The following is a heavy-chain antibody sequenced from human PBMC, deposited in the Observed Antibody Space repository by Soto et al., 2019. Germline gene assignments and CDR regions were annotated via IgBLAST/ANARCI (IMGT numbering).Heavy chain of an antibody. D-gene: IGHD2-2*01. CDR1: GGSISSSTYY. V-gene: IGHV4-39*01. CDR3: ARSSTIRPNFDY. J-gene: IGHJ4*02. Sequence: QLHLQESGPGLVKPSETLSLTCTVSGGSISSSTYYWGWLRQPPGKVLEWIGSIYYSGSTYYSPSIKVRVTISVDTSKNQLSLTLSSVTAADTAVYYCARSSTIRPNFDYWGQGTLATVAS. CDR2: IYYSGST.